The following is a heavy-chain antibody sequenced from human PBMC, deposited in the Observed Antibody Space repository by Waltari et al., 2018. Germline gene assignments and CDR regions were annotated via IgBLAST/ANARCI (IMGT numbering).Heavy chain of an antibody. CDR2: LYYGGST. CDR3: ASFNAWNFDLDY. D-gene: IGHD1-7*01. CDR1: GASFMSLNYY. Sequence: QLHLQESGPGLVKPSETLSLPCTVSGASFMSLNYYWGWVRQPPGKGLEWIGNLYYGGSTYYNPSLQRRVNMSIDASKNQLSLSLTSVSAADTATYYCASFNAWNFDLDYWGQGTLVTVSS. J-gene: IGHJ4*02. V-gene: IGHV4-39*01.